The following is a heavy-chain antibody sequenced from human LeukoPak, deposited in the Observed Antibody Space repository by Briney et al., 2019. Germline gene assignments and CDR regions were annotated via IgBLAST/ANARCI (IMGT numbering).Heavy chain of an antibody. CDR1: GYTFTSYG. D-gene: IGHD3-3*01. Sequence: ATVKLSCTASGYTFTSYGISWVRQAPGQGLEWMVGISAYNGNTNYAQTLQGRVTMTTDTSTSTAYMELRSLRSDDTAVYYCARQKYSGVVRNWFDPWGQGNVVTVSA. CDR3: ARQKYSGVVRNWFDP. J-gene: IGHJ5*02. CDR2: ISAYNGNT. V-gene: IGHV1-18*01.